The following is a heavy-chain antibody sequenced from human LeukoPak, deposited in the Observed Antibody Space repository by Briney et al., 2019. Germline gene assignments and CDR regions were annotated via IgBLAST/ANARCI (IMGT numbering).Heavy chain of an antibody. V-gene: IGHV3-23*01. D-gene: IGHD1-26*01. CDR3: AKDMGEDGSYYLDY. J-gene: IGHJ4*02. CDR1: GSTFSSYA. Sequence: GGSLRLSCAASGSTFSSYAMSWVRQAPGKGLEWVSATSGSGARTYYAGSVKGRFTISRDTSKTTLYLQMNSLRAEDTAVYYCAKDMGEDGSYYLDYWGQGTLVTVSS. CDR2: TSGSGART.